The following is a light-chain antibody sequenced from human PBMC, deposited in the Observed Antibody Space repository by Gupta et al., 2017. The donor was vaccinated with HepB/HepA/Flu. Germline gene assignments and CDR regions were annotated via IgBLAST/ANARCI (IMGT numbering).Light chain of an antibody. CDR3: QQYDSPPRT. CDR2: GAS. V-gene: IGKV3-20*01. Sequence: EIVLTQSPGTLSLSPGERATLSCRASQSIRSGYLAWYQQKPGQAPRLLIYGASNRITGIPDRFSGSGSGTDFTLTITRLEPEDFAVYYWQQYDSPPRTFGQGTKVDIK. CDR1: QSIRSGY. J-gene: IGKJ1*01.